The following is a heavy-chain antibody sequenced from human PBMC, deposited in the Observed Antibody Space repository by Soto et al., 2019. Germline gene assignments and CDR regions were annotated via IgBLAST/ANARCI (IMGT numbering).Heavy chain of an antibody. V-gene: IGHV4-59*01. D-gene: IGHD3-3*01. Sequence: SETLSLTCTVSGGSISSYYWSWIRQPPGKGLEWIGYIYYSGSTNYNPSLKSRVTISVDTSKNQFSLKLSSVTAADTAVYYCARARPYDFWSEYYYYGMDVWGQGTTVTVSS. CDR3: ARARPYDFWSEYYYYGMDV. CDR2: IYYSGST. CDR1: GGSISSYY. J-gene: IGHJ6*02.